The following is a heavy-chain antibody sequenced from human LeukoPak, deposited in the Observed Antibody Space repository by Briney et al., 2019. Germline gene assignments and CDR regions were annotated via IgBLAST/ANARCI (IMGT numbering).Heavy chain of an antibody. D-gene: IGHD2-21*01. CDR1: GFTFSSYS. V-gene: IGHV3-21*01. CDR3: ARDVNLLFFDV. Sequence: GGSLRLSCAASGFTFSSYSMNWVRQAPGKGLEWVSSISSTSYIYYADSVKGRVTISRDNAKNSLYLQMNSLRAEDTAVYYCARDVNLLFFDVWGRGTLVTVSS. J-gene: IGHJ2*01. CDR2: ISSTSYI.